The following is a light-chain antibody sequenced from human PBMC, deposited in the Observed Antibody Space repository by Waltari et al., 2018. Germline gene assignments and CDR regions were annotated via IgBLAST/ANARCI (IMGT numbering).Light chain of an antibody. J-gene: IGKJ2*01. CDR1: QSASSSY. V-gene: IGKV3-20*01. CDR3: QYYGSSPRT. CDR2: GAS. Sequence: EIVLTQSPGTLSLSPVERATLSCRSSQSASSSYLAWYQQKPGQAPRLLIYGASSRATGIPDRFSGSGSGTDFTLTITRLEPEDFAVYYCQYYGSSPRTFGQGTKLEIK.